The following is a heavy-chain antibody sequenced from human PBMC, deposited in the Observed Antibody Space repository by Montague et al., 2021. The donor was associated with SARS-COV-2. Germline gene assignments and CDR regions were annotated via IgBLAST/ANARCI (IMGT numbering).Heavy chain of an antibody. D-gene: IGHD2/OR15-2a*01. V-gene: IGHV3-30*04. CDR2: ISTDGSNQ. CDR1: GFTFSTHA. J-gene: IGHJ4*02. CDR3: ATRPPYFARPLVPLLDF. Sequence: SLRLSRAASGFTFSTHAMHWVRQAPGKGLEWVAAISTDGSNQDFADSVKGRFTISRDNSKNTLYIQMNSLRVDDTAIYYCATRPPYFARPLVPLLDFWGQGTLVIVSS.